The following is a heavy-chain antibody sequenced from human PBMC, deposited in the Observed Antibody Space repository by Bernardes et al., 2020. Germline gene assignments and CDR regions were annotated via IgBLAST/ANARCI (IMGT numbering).Heavy chain of an antibody. Sequence: SETLSLTCTVSGCSISSSSYYWVWLRQPPGKGLEWIGCIDYSGNTYYNPSLKSLVTISVDTSKNQFSLKLRPLTAATTAVYYCASQYYDLWSGPNYGMDVWGQWTTVTVSS. CDR3: ASQYYDLWSGPNYGMDV. CDR2: IDYSGNT. CDR1: GCSISSSSYY. D-gene: IGHD3-3*01. V-gene: IGHV4-39*01. J-gene: IGHJ6*02.